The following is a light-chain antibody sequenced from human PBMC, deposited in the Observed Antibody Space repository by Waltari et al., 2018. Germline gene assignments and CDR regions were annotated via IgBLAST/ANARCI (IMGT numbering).Light chain of an antibody. V-gene: IGKV1-33*01. CDR1: QDISFY. CDR3: QQYDNLPSVA. Sequence: DIQMTQSPSSLSASVGDRVTITCQASQDISFYLNWYQQKPGKAPKLLSSESSNLATGVPSRFSGSRSGTHFTFTISSLQPEDVASYYCQQYDNLPSVAFGGGTKVEL. CDR2: ESS. J-gene: IGKJ4*01.